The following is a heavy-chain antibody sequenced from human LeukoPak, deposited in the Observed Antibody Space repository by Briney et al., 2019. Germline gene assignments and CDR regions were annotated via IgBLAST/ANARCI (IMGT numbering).Heavy chain of an antibody. J-gene: IGHJ2*01. CDR2: IYYSGST. D-gene: IGHD2-15*01. V-gene: IGHV4-59*01. CDR3: ARGATHWYFDL. CDR1: GGSISSYY. Sequence: SETPSLTCTVSGGSISSYYWSWIRRPPGKGLEWIGYIYYSGSTNYNPSLRSRVTISVDTSKNQFSLKLRSVTAADTAVYYCARGATHWYFDLWGRGTLVTVSS.